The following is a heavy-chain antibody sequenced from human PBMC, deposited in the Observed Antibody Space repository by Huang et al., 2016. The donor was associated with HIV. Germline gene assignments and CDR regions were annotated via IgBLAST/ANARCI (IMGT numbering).Heavy chain of an antibody. Sequence: QVQLVQSGAEVKNPGASGRVSCKASGYTFPDSNINWVRQAPGQGLEWMGWINPSRVGPNYAQRFQGRVTMTRDTTSSTVHMDLRRIQSDDTAVYFCARDWSFGSSTSPADWGQGTLVTVSS. J-gene: IGHJ4*02. D-gene: IGHD6-6*01. CDR1: GYTFPDSN. V-gene: IGHV1-2*02. CDR2: INPSRVGP. CDR3: ARDWSFGSSTSPAD.